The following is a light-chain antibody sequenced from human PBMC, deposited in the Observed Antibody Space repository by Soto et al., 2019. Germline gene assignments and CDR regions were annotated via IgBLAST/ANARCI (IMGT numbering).Light chain of an antibody. J-gene: IGKJ1*01. V-gene: IGKV1-5*03. CDR2: EAS. CDR1: QSVSTL. CDR3: QQTLSFPPT. Sequence: DVQMTQWPSTLSASVGERVTITCRASQSVSTLLAWYQQKPGKAPKLLIYEASSLESGVPPRFSGRGSGTEFTLTISSLQPDDFATYYCQQTLSFPPTFGQGPRWIS.